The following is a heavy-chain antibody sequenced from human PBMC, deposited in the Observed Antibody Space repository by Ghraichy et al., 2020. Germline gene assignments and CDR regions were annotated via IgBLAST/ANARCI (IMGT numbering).Heavy chain of an antibody. CDR1: GFTFSSYN. CDR2: ISSSSSSI. Sequence: GGSLRLSCAASGFTFSSYNMAWVRQAPGKGLEWVSYISSSSSSIYYADSMKGRFTISRDNAKNSLYLQVISLRDEDTAVYYCARVLITAGGSYVAFDIWGQGTMVTVSS. CDR3: ARVLITAGGSYVAFDI. V-gene: IGHV3-48*02. J-gene: IGHJ3*02. D-gene: IGHD6-13*01.